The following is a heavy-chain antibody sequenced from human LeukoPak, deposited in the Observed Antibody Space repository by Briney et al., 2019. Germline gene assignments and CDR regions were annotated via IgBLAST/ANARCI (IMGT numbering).Heavy chain of an antibody. CDR3: AREANYYDSSGYSDY. J-gene: IGHJ4*02. CDR1: GGTFSSYA. D-gene: IGHD3-22*01. Sequence: GASVKVSCKASGGTFSSYAISWVRQAPGQGLEWMGGIIPIFDTANYAQKFQGRVTITADESTSTAYMELSSLRSEDTAVYYCAREANYYDSSGYSDYWGQGTLVTVSS. V-gene: IGHV1-69*01. CDR2: IIPIFDTA.